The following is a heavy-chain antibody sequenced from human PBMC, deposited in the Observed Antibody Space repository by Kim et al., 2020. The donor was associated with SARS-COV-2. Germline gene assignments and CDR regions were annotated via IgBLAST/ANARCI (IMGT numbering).Heavy chain of an antibody. V-gene: IGHV3-15*01. CDR2: IKSKTDGGTT. CDR1: GFTFSNAW. J-gene: IGHJ5*02. CDR3: TTGPWRIAAAGLYNWFDP. D-gene: IGHD6-13*01. Sequence: GGSLRLSCAASGFTFSNAWMSWVRQAPGKGLEWVGRIKSKTDGGTTDYAAPVKGRFTISRDDSKNTLYLQMNSLKTEDTAVYYCTTGPWRIAAAGLYNWFDPWGQGTLVTVSS.